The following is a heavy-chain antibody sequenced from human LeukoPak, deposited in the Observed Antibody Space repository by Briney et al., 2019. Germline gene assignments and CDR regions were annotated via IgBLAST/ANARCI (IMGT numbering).Heavy chain of an antibody. CDR3: VRLRRNSDTSGYYYYYDY. Sequence: AGGSLRLSCAASGYTLSSYSINWVRQAPGKGLEWVSSISVRSNYIYYADSVRGRFSISRDDARDSLYLQMNSLRAEDTAVYYCVRLRRNSDTSGYYYYYDYWGQGTLVTVSS. J-gene: IGHJ4*02. CDR1: GYTLSSYS. CDR2: ISVRSNYI. V-gene: IGHV3-21*01. D-gene: IGHD3-22*01.